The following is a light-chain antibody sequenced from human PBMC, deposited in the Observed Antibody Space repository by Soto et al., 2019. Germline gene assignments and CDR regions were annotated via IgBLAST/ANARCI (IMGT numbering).Light chain of an antibody. J-gene: IGKJ1*01. Sequence: EIVMTQSPATLSVSPGERATLSCRASQTVSSARLAWFQQKPGQAPRLLIYGASSRAPGIPDRFSGSGSETDFTLTTTRLESEDFAVYSCHQYGSSPWTFGQGTKVDI. CDR1: QTVSSAR. CDR2: GAS. V-gene: IGKV3-20*01. CDR3: HQYGSSPWT.